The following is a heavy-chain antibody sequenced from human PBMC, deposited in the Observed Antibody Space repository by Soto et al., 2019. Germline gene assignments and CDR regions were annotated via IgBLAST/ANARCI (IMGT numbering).Heavy chain of an antibody. V-gene: IGHV4-39*01. Sequence: QLQLQESGPGLVKPSETLSLTCTVSGGSISSSSYYWGWIRQPPGKGLEWIGSIYYSGSTYYNPSLKSRVTISVDTSKNQFSLKLSSVTAADTAVYYCARQPRSWPFDYWGQGTLVTVSS. D-gene: IGHD6-13*01. CDR2: IYYSGST. J-gene: IGHJ4*02. CDR1: GGSISSSSYY. CDR3: ARQPRSWPFDY.